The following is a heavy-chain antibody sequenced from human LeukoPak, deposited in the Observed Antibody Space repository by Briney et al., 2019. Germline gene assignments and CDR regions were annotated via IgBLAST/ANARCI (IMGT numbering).Heavy chain of an antibody. D-gene: IGHD5-24*01. CDR1: KFTFSNYW. CDR2: IKHDGTET. J-gene: IGHJ4*02. CDR3: ATDRDGYRKNWYRFHY. V-gene: IGHV3-7*04. Sequence: GGSLSLSCAASKFTFSNYWMISVRQAAGKGLEGVANIKHDGTETNYVDSVKGRFTISRDNAKKSLYLQMNSLRAEDSAVYYCATDRDGYRKNWYRFHYWGQGTLVAVSS.